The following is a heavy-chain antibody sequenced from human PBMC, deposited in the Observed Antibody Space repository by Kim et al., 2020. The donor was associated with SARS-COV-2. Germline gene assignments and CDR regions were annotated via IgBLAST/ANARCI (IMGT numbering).Heavy chain of an antibody. Sequence: LQSRVTISVDTSKNQFALKLSSVTAADTAVYYCARGRDYYDSSGYYTLNYWGQGTLVTVSS. J-gene: IGHJ4*02. CDR3: ARGRDYYDSSGYYTLNY. V-gene: IGHV4-39*01. D-gene: IGHD3-22*01.